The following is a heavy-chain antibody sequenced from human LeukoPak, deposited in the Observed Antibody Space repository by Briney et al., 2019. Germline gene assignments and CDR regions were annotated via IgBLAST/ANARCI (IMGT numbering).Heavy chain of an antibody. Sequence: KPSETLSLTCTVSGGSISRYYWSWIRQPPGKGLEWIGYIYYSGSTNYNPSLKSRVTISVDTSKNQFSLKLSSVTAADTAVYYCARESSRVFDYWGQGTLVTVSS. V-gene: IGHV4-59*01. CDR3: ARESSRVFDY. CDR1: GGSISRYY. CDR2: IYYSGST. D-gene: IGHD6-6*01. J-gene: IGHJ4*02.